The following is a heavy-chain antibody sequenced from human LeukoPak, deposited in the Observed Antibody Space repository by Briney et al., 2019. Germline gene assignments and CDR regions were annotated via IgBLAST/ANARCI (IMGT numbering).Heavy chain of an antibody. V-gene: IGHV4-34*01. CDR1: GGSIRGYF. CDR3: ARGRGAGDVVLLAVAMQDWFDP. Sequence: LETLSLTCAVYGGSIRGYFWSWIRQPPGKGLEWIGEISHGGGPNHNPSLKIRVTMSVDRSKNQFSLKLSSVTVADTAVYYCARGRGAGDVVLLAVAMQDWFDPWGQGILVTVSS. D-gene: IGHD2-8*02. CDR2: ISHGGGP. J-gene: IGHJ5*02.